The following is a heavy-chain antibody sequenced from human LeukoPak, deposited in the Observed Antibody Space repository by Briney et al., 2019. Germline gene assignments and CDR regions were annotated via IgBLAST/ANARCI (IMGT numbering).Heavy chain of an antibody. J-gene: IGHJ4*02. CDR1: GFTVSSYE. CDR2: ISSSGSTI. V-gene: IGHV3-48*03. CDR3: ARVLGFGELFFDY. D-gene: IGHD3-10*01. Sequence: GGSLRLSCAASGFTVSSYEMNWVRQAPGKGLEGVSYISSSGSTIYYADSVKVRFNISRDNAKNSLYLQMNSLRAEDSAVYYCARVLGFGELFFDYWGQGTLVTVSS.